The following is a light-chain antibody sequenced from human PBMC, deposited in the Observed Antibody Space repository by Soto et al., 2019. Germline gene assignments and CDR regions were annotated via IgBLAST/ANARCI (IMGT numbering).Light chain of an antibody. CDR2: GAS. CDR1: QGIFSY. Sequence: DIHLSQSPSFLSASVGDIVTITCRASQGIFSYLARYQQKPGKAPELLIYGASTLQSGVPSRFSGRGSGKEFTLTISNLQAEDVATYFCQQLNNYPPTFGQGTRLEIK. V-gene: IGKV1-9*01. J-gene: IGKJ5*01. CDR3: QQLNNYPPT.